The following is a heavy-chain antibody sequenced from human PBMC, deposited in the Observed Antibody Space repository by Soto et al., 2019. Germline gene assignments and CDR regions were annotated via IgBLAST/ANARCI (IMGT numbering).Heavy chain of an antibody. CDR3: ARVSSSSCCDY. V-gene: IGHV1-46*01. J-gene: IGHJ4*01. Sequence: QVQLVQSGAEVKKPGASVKVSCKASGYTFTSYYMPWVRQAPGQGFEWMGIINTSGGRTSYAQKFQGRVTMTKDTSTSTVYMELSSLRCTDKAVYYCARVSSSSCCDYWGQGPLVTVSS. CDR1: GYTFTSYY. CDR2: INTSGGRT. D-gene: IGHD6-6*01.